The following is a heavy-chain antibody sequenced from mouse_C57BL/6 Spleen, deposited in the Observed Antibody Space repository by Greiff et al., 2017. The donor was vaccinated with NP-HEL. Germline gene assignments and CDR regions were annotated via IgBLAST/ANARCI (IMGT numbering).Heavy chain of an antibody. CDR2: IYPSDSET. CDR1: GYTFTSYW. Sequence: QVQLQQSGAELVRPGSSVKLSCKASGYTFTSYWMDWVKQRPGQGLEWIGNIYPSDSETHYNQKFKDKATLTVDKSSSTAYMQLSSLTSEDSAVYYCARSDYYVYAMDYWGQGTSVTVSS. D-gene: IGHD1-1*01. CDR3: ARSDYYVYAMDY. V-gene: IGHV1-61*01. J-gene: IGHJ4*01.